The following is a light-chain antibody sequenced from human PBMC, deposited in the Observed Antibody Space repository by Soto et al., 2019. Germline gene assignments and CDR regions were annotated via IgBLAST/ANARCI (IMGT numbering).Light chain of an antibody. J-gene: IGKJ2*01. CDR3: QQYGSSPLYT. CDR2: VAS. V-gene: IGKV3-20*01. Sequence: EIVLTQSPGTLSFSPGERATLSCRASQSVSSSYLAWYQHKPGQAPRLLIYVASSRATGIPDRFSGSGSGTDFTLTISRLEPEDFAVYYCQQYGSSPLYTFGQGTKLEIK. CDR1: QSVSSSY.